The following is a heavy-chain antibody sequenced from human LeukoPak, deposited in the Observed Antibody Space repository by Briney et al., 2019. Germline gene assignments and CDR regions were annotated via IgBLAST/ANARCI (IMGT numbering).Heavy chain of an antibody. CDR2: INHSGST. CDR3: ASQDYGDYVS. CDR1: GGSFSGYY. D-gene: IGHD4-17*01. V-gene: IGHV4-34*01. Sequence: SETLSLTCAVYGGSFSGYYWSWIRQPPGKGLEWIGEINHSGSTNYNPSLKSRVTISVDTSKNQFSLKLSSVTAADTAVYYCASQDYGDYVSWGQGTLVTVSS. J-gene: IGHJ5*02.